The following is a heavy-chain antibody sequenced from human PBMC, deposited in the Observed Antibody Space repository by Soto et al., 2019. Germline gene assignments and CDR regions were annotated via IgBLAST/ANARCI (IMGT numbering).Heavy chain of an antibody. CDR2: INPNSGGT. Sequence: ASVKVSCKASGYTFTGYYMHWVRQAPGQGLEWMGWINPNSGGTNYAQKFQGRVTMTRDTSISTAYMELSRLRSDDTAVYYCARGLLVGQRWPIQLWFSSWFDPWGQGTLVTVSS. V-gene: IGHV1-2*02. J-gene: IGHJ5*02. D-gene: IGHD5-18*01. CDR1: GYTFTGYY. CDR3: ARGLLVGQRWPIQLWFSSWFDP.